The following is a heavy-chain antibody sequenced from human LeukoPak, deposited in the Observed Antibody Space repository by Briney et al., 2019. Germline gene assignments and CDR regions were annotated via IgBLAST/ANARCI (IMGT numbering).Heavy chain of an antibody. CDR2: IDPSDSYT. Sequence: GESLRISCKGSGYSFTTYWISWVRQMPGKGLEWMGRIDPSDSYTNYSPSFQGQVTISADKSISTAYLQWSSLKASDTAIYFCARRGTGWYVDYWGQGTLVTVSS. CDR1: GYSFTTYW. D-gene: IGHD6-19*01. V-gene: IGHV5-10-1*04. CDR3: ARRGTGWYVDY. J-gene: IGHJ4*02.